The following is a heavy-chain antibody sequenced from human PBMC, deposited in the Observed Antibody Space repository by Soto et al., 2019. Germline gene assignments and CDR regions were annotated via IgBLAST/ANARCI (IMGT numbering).Heavy chain of an antibody. Sequence: GGSLRLSCAASGFTFSSYWMSWVRQAPGKGPEWVANIKQDGSDKYYVDSVKGRFTISRDNAKNSVYLQMDSLRAEDTAVYYCARVRYSNTWNNDYWGQGTLVTVSS. CDR3: ARVRYSNTWNNDY. J-gene: IGHJ4*02. V-gene: IGHV3-7*01. CDR1: GFTFSSYW. D-gene: IGHD6-13*01. CDR2: IKQDGSDK.